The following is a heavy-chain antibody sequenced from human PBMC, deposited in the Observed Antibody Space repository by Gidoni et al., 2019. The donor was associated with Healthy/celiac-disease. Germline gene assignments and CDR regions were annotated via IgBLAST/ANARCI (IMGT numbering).Heavy chain of an antibody. J-gene: IGHJ5*02. CDR3: AREVAVAGTVANWFDP. CDR1: GYTFIGSY. CDR2: INPTIGGT. Sequence: HLVQSGAEVKKPGASVKVSCKASGYTFIGSYMNWVRQAPGQGLEWMGRINPTIGGTNYAQKFQGRVTMTRNTSISTANMELSRLRSGDTAVDYCAREVAVAGTVANWFDPWGQGTLVTVSS. D-gene: IGHD6-19*01. V-gene: IGHV1-2*06.